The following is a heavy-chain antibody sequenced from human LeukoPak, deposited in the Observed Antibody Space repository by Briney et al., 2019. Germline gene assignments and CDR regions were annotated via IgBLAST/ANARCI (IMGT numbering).Heavy chain of an antibody. CDR1: GYTFTGYY. D-gene: IGHD4-11*01. V-gene: IGHV1-2*02. CDR3: ARHTVSKYYYYMDV. Sequence: GASVKVSCKASGYTFTGYYMHWVRQAPGQGLEWMGWINPNSGGTNYAQKFQGRVTMTRDTSISTAYMELSRLRSDDTAVYYCARHTVSKYYYYMDVWGKGTTVTVSS. J-gene: IGHJ6*03. CDR2: INPNSGGT.